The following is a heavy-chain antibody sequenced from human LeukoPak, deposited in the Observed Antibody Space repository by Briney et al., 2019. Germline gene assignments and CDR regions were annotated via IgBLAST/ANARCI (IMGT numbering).Heavy chain of an antibody. J-gene: IGHJ4*02. D-gene: IGHD6-13*01. CDR3: ARAAKGYSSSWYFDY. CDR1: GYTFTSYG. Sequence: ASVKVSCKASGYTFTSYGISWVRQAPGQGLEWMGWISAYNGNTNYAQKLQGRVTITTDTSTSTAYMELRSLRSDDTAVYYCARAAKGYSSSWYFDYWGQGTLVTVSS. CDR2: ISAYNGNT. V-gene: IGHV1-18*01.